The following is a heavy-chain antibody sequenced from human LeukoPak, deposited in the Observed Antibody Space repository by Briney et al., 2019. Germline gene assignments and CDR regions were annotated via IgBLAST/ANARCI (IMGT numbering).Heavy chain of an antibody. V-gene: IGHV3-11*01. J-gene: IGHJ6*02. CDR1: GFTFSDYN. CDR3: ARSIGLTGGGVDV. Sequence: PGGSLRLSCAASGFTFSDYNMNWVRQAPGKELEWVSYITNGGSTIHHADSVKGRFTISRDNAKKTLYLQMNSLRAEDTAVYYCARSIGLTGGGVDVWGQGTTVTVSS. CDR2: ITNGGSTI. D-gene: IGHD3-9*01.